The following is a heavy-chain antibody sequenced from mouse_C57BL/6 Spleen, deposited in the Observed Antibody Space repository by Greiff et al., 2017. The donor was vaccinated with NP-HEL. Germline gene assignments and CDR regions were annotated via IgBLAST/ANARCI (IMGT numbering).Heavy chain of an antibody. J-gene: IGHJ2*01. CDR3: ARVDYEGYYFDY. D-gene: IGHD2-4*01. V-gene: IGHV1-61*01. CDR1: GYTFTSYW. Sequence: QVQLQQPGAELVRPGSSVKLSCKASGYTFTSYWMDWVKQRPGQGLEWIGNIYPSDSETHYNQKFKDKATLTVDKSSSTAYMQLSSLTSEDSAVYYCARVDYEGYYFDYWGQGTTLTVSS. CDR2: IYPSDSET.